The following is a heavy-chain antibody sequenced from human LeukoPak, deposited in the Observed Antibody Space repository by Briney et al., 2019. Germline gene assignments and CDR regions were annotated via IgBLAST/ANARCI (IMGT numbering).Heavy chain of an antibody. D-gene: IGHD5-24*01. Sequence: GGSLRLSCAASGFTFSGSAMHWVRQASGKGLEWVGRIRSKANSYATAYAASVKGRFTISRDDSKNTAYLQMNSLKTEDTAVYYCTRWATGGNFDYWGQGTLVTVSS. J-gene: IGHJ4*02. CDR2: IRSKANSYAT. CDR3: TRWATGGNFDY. V-gene: IGHV3-73*01. CDR1: GFTFSGSA.